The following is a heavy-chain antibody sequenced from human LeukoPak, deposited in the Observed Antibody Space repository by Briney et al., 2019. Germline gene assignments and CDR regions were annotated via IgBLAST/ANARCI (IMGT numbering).Heavy chain of an antibody. Sequence: PSETLSLTCTVSGGSITSSSYYWGWIRQPPGKGLEWIVTIYYSGSTYYNPSLKSRVTISVDTSKNQFSLKLSSVTAADTAVYYCARHHDFWSGYHYYYYGMDVWGQGTTVTVSS. V-gene: IGHV4-39*01. D-gene: IGHD3-3*01. CDR1: GGSITSSSYY. J-gene: IGHJ6*02. CDR2: IYYSGST. CDR3: ARHHDFWSGYHYYYYGMDV.